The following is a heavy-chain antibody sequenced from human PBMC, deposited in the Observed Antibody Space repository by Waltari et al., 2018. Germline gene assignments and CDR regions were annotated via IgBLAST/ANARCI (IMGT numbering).Heavy chain of an antibody. CDR1: GYAFTHCG. V-gene: IGHV1-18*01. D-gene: IGHD6-25*01. CDR2: ISAYNGNT. J-gene: IGHJ6*02. Sequence: QVQLVQSGAEVKNPGASVNVSCTTSGYAFTHCGMSWVRQAPGQGLGWVGWISAYNGNTNSAQKLQGRVTMTTDRTTTTAYMELRSLRSDDTAVYYCARRVAAADPYYFSGMDVWGQGTTVTVTS. CDR3: ARRVAAADPYYFSGMDV.